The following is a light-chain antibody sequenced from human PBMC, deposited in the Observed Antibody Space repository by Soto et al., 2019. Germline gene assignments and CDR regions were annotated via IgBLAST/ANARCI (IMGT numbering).Light chain of an antibody. CDR3: SSYIRSDVV. CDR1: SSDVGGYNY. Sequence: QSALTQPASVSGSPGQPITISCTGISSDVGGYNYVSWYQQHPGKVPKLMIYDVSKWPSGASNRFSGSKSGNTASLTISGLQAEDEADYYCSSYIRSDVVFGGGTKLTVL. V-gene: IGLV2-14*01. J-gene: IGLJ2*01. CDR2: DVS.